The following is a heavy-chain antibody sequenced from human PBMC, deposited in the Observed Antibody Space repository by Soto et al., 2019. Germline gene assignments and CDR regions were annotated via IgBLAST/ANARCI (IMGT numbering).Heavy chain of an antibody. Sequence: PSETLSLTCTVSGGSISSYYWSWIRQPPGKGLEWIGYIYYNGSTNYNPSLKSRVTISVDTSKNQFSLQLTSVTAADTAVYFCAREDDGGDRDYYGLDVWGQGTTVTVSS. CDR3: AREDDGGDRDYYGLDV. CDR1: GGSISSYY. D-gene: IGHD2-21*02. CDR2: IYYNGST. J-gene: IGHJ6*02. V-gene: IGHV4-59*12.